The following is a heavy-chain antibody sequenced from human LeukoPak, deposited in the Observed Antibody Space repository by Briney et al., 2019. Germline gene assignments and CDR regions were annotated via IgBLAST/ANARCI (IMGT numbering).Heavy chain of an antibody. V-gene: IGHV3-48*04. CDR2: ISSSSSTI. Sequence: GGSLRLSCAASGFTFSSYSMNWVRQAPGKGLEWVSYISSSSSTIYYADSVKGRFTISRDNAKNSLYLQMNSLRAEDTAVYYCARDPVRFQGLWFGELFPYYFDYWGQGTLVTVSS. D-gene: IGHD3-10*01. CDR3: ARDPVRFQGLWFGELFPYYFDY. CDR1: GFTFSSYS. J-gene: IGHJ4*02.